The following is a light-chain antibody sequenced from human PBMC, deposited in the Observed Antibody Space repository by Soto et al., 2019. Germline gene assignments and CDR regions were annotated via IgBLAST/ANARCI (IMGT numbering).Light chain of an antibody. CDR1: QSFSSSY. J-gene: IGKJ3*01. Sequence: EIVLTQSPGTLSLSPGARATLSCRASQSFSSSYLAWYQQKPGQAPRLLIYGASSRATGIPDRFSGSGSGTDFTLTIRRLETEDFAVYYCQKYGSSPFTFGPGTKVDIK. V-gene: IGKV3-20*01. CDR2: GAS. CDR3: QKYGSSPFT.